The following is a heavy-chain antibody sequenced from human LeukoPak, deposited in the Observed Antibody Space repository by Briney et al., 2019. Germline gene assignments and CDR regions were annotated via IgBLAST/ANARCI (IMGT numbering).Heavy chain of an antibody. Sequence: SSETLFLTCTVSGGSISSGDYYWSWIRQPPGKGLEWIGYIYYSGSTYYNPSLKSRVTLSVDASKKQFSLKLRSVTAADTAVYYCARGDMAERSFDYWGQGTLVTVSS. CDR2: IYYSGST. CDR1: GGSISSGDYY. CDR3: ARGDMAERSFDY. D-gene: IGHD5-24*01. J-gene: IGHJ4*02. V-gene: IGHV4-30-4*01.